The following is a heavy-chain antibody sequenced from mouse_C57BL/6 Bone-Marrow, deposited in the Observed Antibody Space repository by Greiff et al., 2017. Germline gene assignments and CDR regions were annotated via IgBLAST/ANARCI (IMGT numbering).Heavy chain of an antibody. D-gene: IGHD1-1*01. CDR3: TRSALITTVVASSYWYFDV. CDR1: GYTFTDYE. V-gene: IGHV1-15*01. J-gene: IGHJ1*03. Sequence: VHLVESGAELVRPGASVTLSCKASGYTFTDYEMHWVKQTPVHGLEWIGAIDPETGGTAYNQKFKGKAILTADKSSSTAYMALRSLTSEDSAVYYCTRSALITTVVASSYWYFDVWGTGTTVTVSS. CDR2: IDPETGGT.